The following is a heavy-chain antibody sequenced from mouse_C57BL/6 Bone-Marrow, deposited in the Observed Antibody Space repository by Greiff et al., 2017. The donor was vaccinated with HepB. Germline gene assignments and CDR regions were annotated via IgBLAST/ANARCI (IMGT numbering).Heavy chain of an antibody. CDR1: GFNIKDDY. V-gene: IGHV14-4*01. Sequence: EVQLQQSGAELVRPGASVKLSCTASGFNIKDDYMHWVKQRPEQGLEWIGWIDPENGDTEYASKFQGKATITADTSSNTAYLQLSSLTSEDTAVYYCIPGYYGRTYWGQGTLVTVSA. CDR3: IPGYYGRTY. CDR2: IDPENGDT. D-gene: IGHD1-2*01. J-gene: IGHJ3*01.